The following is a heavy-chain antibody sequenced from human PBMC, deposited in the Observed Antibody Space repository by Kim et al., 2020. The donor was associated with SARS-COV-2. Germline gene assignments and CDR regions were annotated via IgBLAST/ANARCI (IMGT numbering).Heavy chain of an antibody. Sequence: GGSLRLSCAASGFTFSSYGMHWVRQAPGKGLEWVAVISYDGSNKYYADSVKGRFTISRDNSKNTLYLQMNSLRAEDTAVYYCAKVVDWASYYYYGMDVWGQGTTVTVSS. D-gene: IGHD3-9*01. J-gene: IGHJ6*02. CDR1: GFTFSSYG. CDR3: AKVVDWASYYYYGMDV. CDR2: ISYDGSNK. V-gene: IGHV3-30*18.